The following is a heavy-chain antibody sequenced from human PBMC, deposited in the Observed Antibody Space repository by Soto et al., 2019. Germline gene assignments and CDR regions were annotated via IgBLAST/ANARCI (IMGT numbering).Heavy chain of an antibody. CDR3: TTDRPDY. CDR1: GFIFSNTW. J-gene: IGHJ4*02. CDR2: IKSVPNGGTT. Sequence: LRLSCAASGFIFSNTWMSWVRQAPGKGLEWVGHIKSVPNGGTTDYAAPVKGRFTISRDDSKNQLYLQMNSLKTEDTAVYYCTTDRPDYWGQGTLVTVSS. V-gene: IGHV3-15*01.